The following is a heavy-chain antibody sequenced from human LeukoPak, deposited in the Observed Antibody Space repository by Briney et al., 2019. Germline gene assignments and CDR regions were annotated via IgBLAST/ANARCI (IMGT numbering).Heavy chain of an antibody. CDR2: ISWNSGSI. V-gene: IGHV3-9*01. D-gene: IGHD6-19*01. Sequence: GGSLRLSCAASGFTFDDYAMHWVRQPPGKGLEWVSGISWNSGSIGYADSVKGRFTISRDNAKNSLYLQMNSLRAEDTALYYCAKVVTYIAVAGPFDYWGQGTLVTVSS. J-gene: IGHJ4*02. CDR3: AKVVTYIAVAGPFDY. CDR1: GFTFDDYA.